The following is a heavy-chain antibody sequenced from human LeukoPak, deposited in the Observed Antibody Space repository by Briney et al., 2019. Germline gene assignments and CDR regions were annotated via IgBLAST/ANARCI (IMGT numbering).Heavy chain of an antibody. CDR2: IYYSGST. CDR3: ARDATPSRDGYNYYYGMDV. D-gene: IGHD5-24*01. CDR1: GGSISSSSYY. J-gene: IGHJ6*02. V-gene: IGHV4-39*02. Sequence: SETLSLTCTVSGGSISSSSYYWGWIRQPPGEGLEWIGSIYYSGSTYYNPSLKSRVTISVDTSKNQFSLKLSSVTAADTAVYYCARDATPSRDGYNYYYGMDVWGQGTTVTVSS.